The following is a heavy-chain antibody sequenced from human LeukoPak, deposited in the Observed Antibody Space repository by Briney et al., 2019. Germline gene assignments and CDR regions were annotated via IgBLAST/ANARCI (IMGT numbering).Heavy chain of an antibody. CDR3: ARAILGYCSGGSCYSRDYDAFDI. CDR1: GGSISSYY. J-gene: IGHJ3*02. Sequence: PSETLSLTCTVSGGSISSYYWSWIRQPAGKGLERIGRIYTSGSTNYNPSLKSRDTISVDKSKNQFSLKLSSVTAADTAVYYCARAILGYCSGGSCYSRDYDAFDIWGQGTMVTVSS. D-gene: IGHD2-15*01. CDR2: IYTSGST. V-gene: IGHV4-4*07.